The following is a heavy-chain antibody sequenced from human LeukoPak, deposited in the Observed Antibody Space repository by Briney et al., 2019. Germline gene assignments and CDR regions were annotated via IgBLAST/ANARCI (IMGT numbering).Heavy chain of an antibody. CDR2: ISDRGDST. CDR1: GFSVTTYA. V-gene: IGHV3-23*01. D-gene: IGHD3-9*01. J-gene: IGHJ3*02. Sequence: GGSLTLSCAASGFSVTTYAMGWVRQAPGKGLEWVSVISDRGDSTHYADSVKGRFTISRDSSKNTLYLQMNSLRGEDTAVYYWAKGRWGLTINNFDIWGQGTMVTVSS. CDR3: AKGRWGLTINNFDI.